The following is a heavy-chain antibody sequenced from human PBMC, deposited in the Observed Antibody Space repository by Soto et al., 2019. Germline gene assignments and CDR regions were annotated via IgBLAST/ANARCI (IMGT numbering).Heavy chain of an antibody. CDR1: GGSFSGYY. J-gene: IGHJ4*02. CDR2: INHSGST. CDR3: ARGAIAAAGTVFDY. V-gene: IGHV4-34*01. D-gene: IGHD6-13*01. Sequence: QVQLQQWGAGLLKPSETLSLTCAVYGGSFSGYYWSWIRQPPVKGLEWIGEINHSGSTNYNPSLKSRVTISGDTSKNQVSLKVSSVTAADTAVYYCARGAIAAAGTVFDYWGQGTLVTVSS.